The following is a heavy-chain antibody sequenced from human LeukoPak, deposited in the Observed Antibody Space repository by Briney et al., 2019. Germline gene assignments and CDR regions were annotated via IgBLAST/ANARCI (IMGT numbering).Heavy chain of an antibody. D-gene: IGHD2-2*01. V-gene: IGHV3-21*01. CDR3: ASLTIVVVPAARGGDAFDI. CDR2: TSSSSSYI. J-gene: IGHJ3*02. Sequence: GGSLRLSCAASGFTFSSYSMNWVRQAPGKGLEWVSSTSSSSSYIYYADSVKGRFTISRDNAKNSLYLQMNSLRAEDTAVYYCASLTIVVVPAARGGDAFDIWGQGTMVTVSS. CDR1: GFTFSSYS.